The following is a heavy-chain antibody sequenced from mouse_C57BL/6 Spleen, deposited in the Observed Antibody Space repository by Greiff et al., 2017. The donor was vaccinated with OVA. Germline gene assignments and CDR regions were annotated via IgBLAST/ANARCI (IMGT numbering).Heavy chain of an antibody. Sequence: VQLQQSETKLVRPGTSVKVSCKASGYAFTNYLIEWVKQRPGQGLEWIGVINPGSGGTNYNEKFKGKATLTADKSSSTAYMQLSSLTSEDSAVYFCARRLGRGDYWGQGTTLTVSS. CDR1: GYAFTNYL. CDR3: ARRLGRGDY. D-gene: IGHD4-1*01. J-gene: IGHJ2*01. CDR2: INPGSGGT. V-gene: IGHV1-54*01.